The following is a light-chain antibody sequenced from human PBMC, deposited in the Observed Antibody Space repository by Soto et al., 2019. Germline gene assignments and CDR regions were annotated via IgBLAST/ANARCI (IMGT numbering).Light chain of an antibody. CDR2: WAS. V-gene: IGKV4-1*01. J-gene: IGKJ4*01. CDR1: QSVLYSSNNKNY. Sequence: DIVMTQSPDSLAVSQGARATSHCKSSQSVLYSSNNKNYLAWYQQKPGQPPKLLIYWASTRESGVPDRFSGSGSGTDFTLTISSLQAEDVAVYYCQQYYSTPPTFGGGTKVDI. CDR3: QQYYSTPPT.